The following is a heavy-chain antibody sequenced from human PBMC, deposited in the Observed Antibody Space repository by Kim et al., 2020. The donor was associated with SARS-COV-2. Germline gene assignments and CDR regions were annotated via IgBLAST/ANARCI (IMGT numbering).Heavy chain of an antibody. J-gene: IGHJ4*02. Sequence: SETLSLTCAVYGGSFSGYYWSWIRQPPGKGLEWIGEINHSGSTNYNPSLKSRVTISVDTSKNQFSLKLSSVTAADTAVYYCAREGGNSYPSHVDYWGQGTLVTVSS. CDR3: AREGGNSYPSHVDY. D-gene: IGHD2-21*02. CDR2: INHSGST. V-gene: IGHV4-34*01. CDR1: GGSFSGYY.